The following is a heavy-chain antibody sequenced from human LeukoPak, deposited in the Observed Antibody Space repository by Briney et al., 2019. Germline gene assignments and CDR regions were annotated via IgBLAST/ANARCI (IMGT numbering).Heavy chain of an antibody. J-gene: IGHJ4*02. Sequence: VASVKVSCKASGYTFTGYYMHWVRQAPGQGLEWMGWINPNSGGTNYAQKFQSRVTMTRDTSISTAYMELSRLRSDDTAVYYCARVKAKWEWPLDYWGQGTLVTVSS. CDR3: ARVKAKWEWPLDY. CDR2: INPNSGGT. D-gene: IGHD3-3*01. CDR1: GYTFTGYY. V-gene: IGHV1-2*02.